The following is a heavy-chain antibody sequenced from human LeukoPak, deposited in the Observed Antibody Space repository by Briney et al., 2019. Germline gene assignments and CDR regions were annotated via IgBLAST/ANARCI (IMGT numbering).Heavy chain of an antibody. CDR1: GFTFSNYG. CDR2: IRYDGSNK. V-gene: IGHV3-30*02. Sequence: GGSLRLSCVASGFTFSNYGMHWVRQAPGKGLEWVAFIRYDGSNKYYADSVKGRFTISSDNSKNTLYLQMNSLRAEDTAVYYCARDTSSSQRDAFDIWGQGTLVTVSS. D-gene: IGHD6-6*01. CDR3: ARDTSSSQRDAFDI. J-gene: IGHJ4*02.